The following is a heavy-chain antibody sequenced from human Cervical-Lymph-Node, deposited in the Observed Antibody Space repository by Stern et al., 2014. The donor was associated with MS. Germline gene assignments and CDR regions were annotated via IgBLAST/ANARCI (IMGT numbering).Heavy chain of an antibody. CDR1: GYIFTNYG. Sequence: QVQLVQSGAEVKEPGASVRLSCRASGYIFTNYGITWVRQAPGQGLEYMGWISADNGATNYEQNVQGRFTITTERSANTAYMELRSLRNDDTAVYFCARDGGYDSSGYPLDYWGQGALVIVSS. CDR2: ISADNGAT. J-gene: IGHJ4*02. V-gene: IGHV1-18*01. D-gene: IGHD3-22*01. CDR3: ARDGGYDSSGYPLDY.